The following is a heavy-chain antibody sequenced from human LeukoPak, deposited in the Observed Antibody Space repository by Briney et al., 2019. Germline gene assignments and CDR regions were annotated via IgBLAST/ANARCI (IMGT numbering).Heavy chain of an antibody. D-gene: IGHD3-22*01. CDR2: ITPIFGIA. Sequence: SVNVSCKASGGTFSSYAISWVRQAPGQGLEWMGRITPIFGIANYAQKFQGRVTITADKSASTAYMELSSLRSEDTAVYYCAIIDYYDSSGYPNEGGYWGQGTLVTVSS. CDR1: GGTFSSYA. J-gene: IGHJ4*02. V-gene: IGHV1-69*04. CDR3: AIIDYYDSSGYPNEGGY.